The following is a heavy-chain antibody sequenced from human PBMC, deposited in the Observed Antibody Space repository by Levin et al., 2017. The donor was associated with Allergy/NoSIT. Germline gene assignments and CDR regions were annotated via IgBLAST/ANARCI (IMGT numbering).Heavy chain of an antibody. Sequence: GGSLRLSCAASGFTFSSYEMNWVRRAPGKGLEWVSYISSTGSTIYSADSVKGRFTISRDNAKNSLYLHMNSLRAEDTAVYYFARQLGNFWSGYNYFDYWGQGTLVTVSS. CDR3: ARQLGNFWSGYNYFDY. J-gene: IGHJ4*02. CDR2: ISSTGSTI. D-gene: IGHD3-3*01. CDR1: GFTFSSYE. V-gene: IGHV3-48*03.